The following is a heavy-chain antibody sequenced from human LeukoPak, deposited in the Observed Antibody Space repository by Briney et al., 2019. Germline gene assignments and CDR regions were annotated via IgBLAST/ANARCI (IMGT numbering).Heavy chain of an antibody. CDR2: IYYSGST. Sequence: SETLSLTCTVSGGSLTGYYWSWIRQPPGKGLEWIGYIYYSGSTNYNPSLKSRVTISVDTSKNQISLKLHSVTAADTAVYYCARHCSGSSCYDNWGQGTLVTVSS. CDR1: GGSLTGYY. CDR3: ARHCSGSSCYDN. V-gene: IGHV4-59*08. D-gene: IGHD2-15*01. J-gene: IGHJ4*02.